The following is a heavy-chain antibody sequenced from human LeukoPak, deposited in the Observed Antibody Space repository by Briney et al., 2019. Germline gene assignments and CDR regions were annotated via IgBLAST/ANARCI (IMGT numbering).Heavy chain of an antibody. CDR2: IWYDGSNK. D-gene: IGHD3-10*01. CDR1: GFTFSSYG. V-gene: IGHV3-33*01. J-gene: IGHJ3*02. CDR3: ARKYYYGSGSYYDAFDI. Sequence: GGSLRLSCAASGFTFSSYGMHWVRQAPGKGLEWVAVIWYDGSNKYYADSVKGRFTISRDNSRNTLYLQMNSLRAEDTAVYYCARKYYYGSGSYYDAFDIWGQGTMVTVSS.